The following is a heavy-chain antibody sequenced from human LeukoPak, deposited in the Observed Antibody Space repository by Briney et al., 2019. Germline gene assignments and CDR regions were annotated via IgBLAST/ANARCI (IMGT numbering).Heavy chain of an antibody. CDR3: ARKLGSGWYIPRNNWFDP. D-gene: IGHD6-19*01. Sequence: SETLSLTCTVSGGSISSGGYYWSWIRQHPGKGLEWIGYIYYSGSTYYNPSLKSRVTISVDTSKNQFSLKLSSVTAADTAVYYCARKLGSGWYIPRNNWFDPWGQGTLVTVSS. CDR2: IYYSGST. J-gene: IGHJ5*02. V-gene: IGHV4-31*03. CDR1: GGSISSGGYY.